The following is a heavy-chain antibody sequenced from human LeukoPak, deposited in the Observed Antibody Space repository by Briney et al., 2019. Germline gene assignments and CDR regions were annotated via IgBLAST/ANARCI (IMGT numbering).Heavy chain of an antibody. D-gene: IGHD4-17*01. Sequence: SETLSLTCTVSGGSVSNGYYYWSWIRQPPGKGLEWIGYIFHSGSINNNPSLKSRVTISVDTSKNQFSLKLTSVTAADTAVYSCARAPQPTSYGDYGKRYFDLWGRGTLVTVSS. V-gene: IGHV4-61*01. CDR2: IFHSGSI. J-gene: IGHJ2*01. CDR1: GGSVSNGYYY. CDR3: ARAPQPTSYGDYGKRYFDL.